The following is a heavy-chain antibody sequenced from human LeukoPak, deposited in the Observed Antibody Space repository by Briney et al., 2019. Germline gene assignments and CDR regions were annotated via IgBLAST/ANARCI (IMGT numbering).Heavy chain of an antibody. CDR1: GGPISSYY. CDR3: AREGYCSSTSCYNWFDP. Sequence: SETLSLTCTVSGGPISSYYWSWIRQPPGKGLEWIGYIYYSGSTNYNPSLKSRVTISVDTSKNQFSLKLSSVTAADTAVYYCAREGYCSSTSCYNWFDPWGQGTLVTVSS. CDR2: IYYSGST. J-gene: IGHJ5*02. V-gene: IGHV4-59*01. D-gene: IGHD2-2*01.